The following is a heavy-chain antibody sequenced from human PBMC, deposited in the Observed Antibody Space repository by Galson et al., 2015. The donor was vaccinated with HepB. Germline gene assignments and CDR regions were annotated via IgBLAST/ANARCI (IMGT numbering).Heavy chain of an antibody. J-gene: IGHJ4*02. CDR3: ARRDGYNVETFDY. CDR2: IYYSGST. CDR1: GGSISSSSYY. D-gene: IGHD5-24*01. V-gene: IGHV4-39*01. Sequence: ETLSLTCTVSGGSISSSSYYWGWIRQPPGKGLEWIGSIYYSGSTYYNPSLKSRVTISVDTSKNQFSLKLSSVTAADTAVYYCARRDGYNVETFDYWGQGTLVTVSS.